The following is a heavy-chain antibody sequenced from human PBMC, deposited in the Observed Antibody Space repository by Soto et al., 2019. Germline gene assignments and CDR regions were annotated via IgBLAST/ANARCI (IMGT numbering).Heavy chain of an antibody. CDR3: AKGVPGIAVAGTGDFQH. V-gene: IGHV3-23*01. CDR1: GFTFSSYA. J-gene: IGHJ1*01. Sequence: PGGSLRLSCAASGFTFSSYAMSWVRQAPGKGLEWVSGISGSGDSTYYADSVKGRFTISRDNSKNTLYLQMNSLRAEDTAVYYCAKGVPGIAVAGTGDFQHWGQGTPVTVSS. D-gene: IGHD6-19*01. CDR2: ISGSGDST.